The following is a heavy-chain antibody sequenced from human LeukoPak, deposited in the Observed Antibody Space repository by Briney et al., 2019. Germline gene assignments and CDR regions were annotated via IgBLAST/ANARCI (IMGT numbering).Heavy chain of an antibody. V-gene: IGHV3-30-3*01. D-gene: IGHD6-6*01. J-gene: IGHJ4*02. Sequence: PGGSLRLSCAASGFTFSSYAMHWVRQAPGKGLEWVAVISYDGSNKYYADSVKGRFTISRDNSKNTLYLQMNSLRAEDTAVYYCARGLLYSSSSDVGYWGQGTLVTVSS. CDR1: GFTFSSYA. CDR3: ARGLLYSSSSDVGY. CDR2: ISYDGSNK.